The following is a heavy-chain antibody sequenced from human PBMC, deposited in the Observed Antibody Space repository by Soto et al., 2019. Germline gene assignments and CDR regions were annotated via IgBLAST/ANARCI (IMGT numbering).Heavy chain of an antibody. CDR3: ARGPRRITMVRGARQAFDI. D-gene: IGHD3-10*01. Sequence: SETLSLTCAVYGGSFSGYYWSWIRQPPGKGLEWIGEINHSGSTNYNPSLKSRVTISVDTSKNQFSLKLSSVTAADTAVYYCARGPRRITMVRGARQAFDIWGQGTMVTVSS. CDR2: INHSGST. V-gene: IGHV4-34*01. CDR1: GGSFSGYY. J-gene: IGHJ3*02.